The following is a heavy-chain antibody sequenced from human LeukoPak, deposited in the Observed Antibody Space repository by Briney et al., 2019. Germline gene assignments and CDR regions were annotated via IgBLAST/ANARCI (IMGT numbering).Heavy chain of an antibody. J-gene: IGHJ5*02. V-gene: IGHV4-59*01. D-gene: IGHD4-11*01. CDR3: ARSHSNLGSDNWFDP. CDR1: GGSISSYY. CDR2: IYYSGST. Sequence: PSETLSLTCTVSGGSISSYYWSWIRQPPGKGLEWIGYIYYSGSTNYNPSLKSRVTISVDTSKNQFSLKLSSVTAADTAVYYCARSHSNLGSDNWFDPWGQGTLVTVSS.